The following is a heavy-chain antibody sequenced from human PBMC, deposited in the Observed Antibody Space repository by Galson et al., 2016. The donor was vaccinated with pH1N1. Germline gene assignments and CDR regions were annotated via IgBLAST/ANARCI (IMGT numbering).Heavy chain of an antibody. CDR1: GYIFTSDY. J-gene: IGHJ4*02. Sequence: VKVSCKASGYIFTSDYFHWVRQAPGQGLEWMGVIDPSNGGTAFAQKLQGLVTMTRDTSTSTVYMELRGLKSEDTAVYYCIRDLGRLRDFWGQGTLVTVSS. CDR3: IRDLGRLRDF. D-gene: IGHD7-27*01. V-gene: IGHV1-46*03. CDR2: IDPSNGGT.